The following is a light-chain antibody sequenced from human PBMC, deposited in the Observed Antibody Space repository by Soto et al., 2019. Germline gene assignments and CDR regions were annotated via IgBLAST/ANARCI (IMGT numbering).Light chain of an antibody. V-gene: IGKV1-39*01. CDR3: QQSYRDPIT. CDR1: QSISSY. J-gene: IGKJ5*01. Sequence: DIQMTQSPSSLSASVGDRVTITCRASQSISSYLNWYQQKPGKAPKLLIYDASRLQSGVPSRFSGSGGGTDFTLSISSVQPEDFATYFCQQSYRDPITFGQGTRLEI. CDR2: DAS.